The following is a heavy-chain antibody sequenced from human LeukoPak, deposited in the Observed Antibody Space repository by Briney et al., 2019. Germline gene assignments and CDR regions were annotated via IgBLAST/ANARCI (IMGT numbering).Heavy chain of an antibody. CDR1: GGSISSGDYY. J-gene: IGHJ4*02. V-gene: IGHV4-30-4*08. CDR2: IYYSGST. D-gene: IGHD5-12*01. Sequence: TLSLTSTVSGGSISSGDYYWRSIRQPPGKGLDWIGYIYYSGSTYYNPSLKSRVTISVDTSKNKFSLKLSSVTAAETAVYYCARDAWVASRAGGYVIWGQGTLVTVSS. CDR3: ARDAWVASRAGGYVI.